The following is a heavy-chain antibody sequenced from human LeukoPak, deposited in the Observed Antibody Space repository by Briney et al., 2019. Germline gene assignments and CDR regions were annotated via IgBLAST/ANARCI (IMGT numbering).Heavy chain of an antibody. Sequence: ASETLSLTCTVSGGSISGYYWGWIRQPPGKGLEWIGYSGGTNYNPSLKSRLTISVDTSKNQFSLQLRSVTEADTAVYYCARDPIVWGQGTLVTVSS. CDR1: GGSISGYY. D-gene: IGHD2-15*01. CDR3: ARDPIV. CDR2: SGGT. J-gene: IGHJ4*02. V-gene: IGHV4-59*01.